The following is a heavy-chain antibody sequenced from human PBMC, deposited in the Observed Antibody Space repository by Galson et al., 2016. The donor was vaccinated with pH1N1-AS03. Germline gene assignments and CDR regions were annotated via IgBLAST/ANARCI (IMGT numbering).Heavy chain of an antibody. V-gene: IGHV1-46*01. CDR1: GYTLTRYY. Sequence: SVKVSCKASGYTLTRYYMHWVRQAPGQGLEWMGIIDPSGGPTTYAPKIQGRNTITTDTSTSTVYMELVSLRSEDTSVYYCARRYYFDYWGQGTLVTVSS. CDR2: IDPSGGPT. D-gene: IGHD3-16*02. J-gene: IGHJ4*02. CDR3: ARRYYFDY.